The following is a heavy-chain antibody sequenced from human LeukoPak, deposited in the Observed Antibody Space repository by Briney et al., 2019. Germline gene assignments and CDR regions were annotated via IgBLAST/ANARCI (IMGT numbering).Heavy chain of an antibody. CDR3: ARHVAYSSRFDY. J-gene: IGHJ4*02. D-gene: IGHD6-13*01. CDR2: VHLDGRT. CDR1: GGSVSSTNW. Sequence: PSETLSLTCGVSGGSVSSTNWWTWIRQPPGKGLEWIGEVHLDGRTNFSPSLKSRLTMSVDLSENHVSLKLTSVTAADTAVYYCARHVAYSSRFDYWGQGTLVTVSS. V-gene: IGHV4-4*02.